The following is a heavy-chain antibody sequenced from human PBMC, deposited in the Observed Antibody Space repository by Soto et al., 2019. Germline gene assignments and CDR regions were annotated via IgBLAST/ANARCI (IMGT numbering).Heavy chain of an antibody. V-gene: IGHV1-8*01. CDR1: GYTFTNYD. CDR3: ASQGVDFWRVGHYYGLGV. CDR2: MNPNSGNT. D-gene: IGHD3-3*01. J-gene: IGHJ6*02. Sequence: QVQLVQSGAEVKKPGASVKVSCKASGYTFTNYDANWVRQAAGQGLEGMGWMNPNSGNTDYAQKFRDRVAITRNTSIHTAYMKLSSLTSEDTAVYYCASQGVDFWRVGHYYGLGVWGQGTAVTVAS.